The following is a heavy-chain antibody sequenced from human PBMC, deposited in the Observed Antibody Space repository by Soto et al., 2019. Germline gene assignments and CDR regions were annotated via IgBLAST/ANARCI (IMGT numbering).Heavy chain of an antibody. V-gene: IGHV4-59*01. CDR1: GGSISSYY. CDR3: ARAYSRGSNDY. CDR2: IYYSGST. J-gene: IGHJ4*02. D-gene: IGHD2-21*01. Sequence: QVQLQESGPGLVKPSETLSLTCTVSGGSISSYYWSWIRQPPGKGLEWIGYIYYSGSTNYNPSLNRRVTISVETSTNQFSLKLSSVTAADTAVYYWARAYSRGSNDYWGQGPLVTVCS.